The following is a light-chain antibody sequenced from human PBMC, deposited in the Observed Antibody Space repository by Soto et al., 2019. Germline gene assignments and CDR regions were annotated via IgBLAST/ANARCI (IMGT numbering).Light chain of an antibody. V-gene: IGKV3-15*01. CDR3: QQYNNWPQT. CDR1: QAINNN. Sequence: VLTQAPDTLSVSPCEIATLSCRASQAINNNVAWYQLKDGQVPRLLIYGASTRAADVPARFSGGGSGTEFTLTISSLQSEDFAEYHCQQYNNWPQTFGQGTKVDIK. CDR2: GAS. J-gene: IGKJ1*01.